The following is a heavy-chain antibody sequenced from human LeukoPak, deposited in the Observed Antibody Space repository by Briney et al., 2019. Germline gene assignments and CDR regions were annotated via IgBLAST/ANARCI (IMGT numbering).Heavy chain of an antibody. CDR3: ASGYCTNGVCYFAFDI. CDR1: GYSFTSYW. Sequence: GESLKISCKGSGYSFTSYWIGWVRQMPGKGLEWMGIIYPGDSDTRYSPSFQGQVTISADKSISTAYLQWSSLKASDTAMYYCASGYCTNGVCYFAFDIWGQGTMVTVSS. V-gene: IGHV5-51*01. J-gene: IGHJ3*02. D-gene: IGHD2-8*01. CDR2: IYPGDSDT.